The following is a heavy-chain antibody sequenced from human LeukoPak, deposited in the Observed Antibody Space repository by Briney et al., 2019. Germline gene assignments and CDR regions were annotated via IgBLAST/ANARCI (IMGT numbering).Heavy chain of an antibody. Sequence: PGGSLRLSCAASRFTFSSYAMNWVRQAPGKGLEWVSAISGGGGSIYYTDSVKGRFTISRDNSKNTLFLQMNSLRAEDTAVYYCAKVWGSYSTGYFDYWGQGTLVAVSS. CDR2: ISGGGGSI. CDR1: RFTFSSYA. V-gene: IGHV3-23*01. CDR3: AKVWGSYSTGYFDY. D-gene: IGHD1-26*01. J-gene: IGHJ4*02.